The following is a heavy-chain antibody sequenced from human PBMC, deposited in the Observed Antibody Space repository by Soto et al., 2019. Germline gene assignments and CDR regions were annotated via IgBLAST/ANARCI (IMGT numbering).Heavy chain of an antibody. D-gene: IGHD4-4*01. CDR1: GFTFENYA. Sequence: ESGGGWVQPGRSLRLSCAASGFTFENYAMHWVRQGPGKGLEWVAGISWKSGSIGYADSVRGRFTISRDNAKNSLYLQMNSLRPEDTALYYCAKDKVYSNYQYYFASWGQGTLVTVSS. CDR3: AKDKVYSNYQYYFAS. CDR2: ISWKSGSI. J-gene: IGHJ4*02. V-gene: IGHV3-9*01.